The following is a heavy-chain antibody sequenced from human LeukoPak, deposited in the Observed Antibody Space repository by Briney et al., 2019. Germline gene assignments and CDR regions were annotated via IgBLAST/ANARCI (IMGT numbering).Heavy chain of an antibody. CDR1: GGSINSYW. J-gene: IGHJ4*02. CDR3: ARAGSTISSYRFDY. D-gene: IGHD1-26*01. CDR2: IYTTGMT. Sequence: PSETLSLTFSVSGGSINSYWWSWIRQPAGKGLEFIGRIYTTGMTNYNPSLKSRVSMSVDTSKNKFSLELRSVTAADTAVYFCARAGSTISSYRFDYWGQGALVTVSS. V-gene: IGHV4-4*07.